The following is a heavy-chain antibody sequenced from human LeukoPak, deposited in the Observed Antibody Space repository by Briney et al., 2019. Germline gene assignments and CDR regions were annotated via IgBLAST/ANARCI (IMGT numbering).Heavy chain of an antibody. CDR3: ARAPHYGSGTYYY. CDR2: ISAYNGDT. D-gene: IGHD3-10*01. J-gene: IGHJ4*02. Sequence: ASVKVSCKASGDTFTDYYMHWVRQAPGQGLEWMGWISAYNGDTNYAQKLQGRVTMTTDTSTSTGYMELRSLSSDDTAVYYCARAPHYGSGTYYYWGQGTLVTVSS. V-gene: IGHV1-18*04. CDR1: GDTFTDYY.